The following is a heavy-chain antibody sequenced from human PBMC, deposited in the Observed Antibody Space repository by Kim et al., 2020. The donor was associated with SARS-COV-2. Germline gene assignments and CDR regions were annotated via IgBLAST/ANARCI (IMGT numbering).Heavy chain of an antibody. D-gene: IGHD4-17*01. V-gene: IGHV3-72*01. CDR3: VRATTTGNFNF. CDR1: GFVFTDYY. CDR2: SRNKGFSYTT. Sequence: GGSLRLSCAASGFVFTDYYMDWVRQAPGKGLEWIGRSRNKGFSYTTDYAASVKGRFTITRDNSKKLLFLERNSLKTDDTAVYYCVRATTTGNFNFCGQGALVTVS. J-gene: IGHJ4*02.